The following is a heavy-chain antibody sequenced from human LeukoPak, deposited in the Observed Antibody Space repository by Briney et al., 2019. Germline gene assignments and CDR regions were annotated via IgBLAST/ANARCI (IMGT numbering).Heavy chain of an antibody. Sequence: GGSLRLSCAASGFTFSSYSMNWVGQAPGKGREGVSSISSSSSYIYYADSVKGRFTISRDNAKNSLYLQMNSLRAEDTAVYYCAHRKATSWAHDYWGQGTLVTVSS. CDR2: ISSSSSYI. J-gene: IGHJ4*02. CDR1: GFTFSSYS. D-gene: IGHD2-2*01. CDR3: AHRKATSWAHDY. V-gene: IGHV3-21*04.